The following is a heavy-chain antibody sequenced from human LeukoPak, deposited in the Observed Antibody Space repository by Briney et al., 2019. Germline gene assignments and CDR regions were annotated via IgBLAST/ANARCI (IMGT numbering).Heavy chain of an antibody. CDR2: IRSSGSLI. J-gene: IGHJ4*02. Sequence: GGSLRLSCAASGFTFSGYNMNWVRQAPGKGLEWVAFIRSSGSLIYYAESVKGRFTISRDNAMDTLYLQMDSLTPEDTAVYCCARDGRRPRIAVSGSDYWGQGTLVTVSS. CDR3: ARDGRRPRIAVSGSDY. V-gene: IGHV3-48*01. CDR1: GFTFSGYN. D-gene: IGHD6-19*01.